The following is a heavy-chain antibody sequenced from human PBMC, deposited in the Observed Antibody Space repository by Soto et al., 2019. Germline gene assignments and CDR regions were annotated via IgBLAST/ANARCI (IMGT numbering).Heavy chain of an antibody. J-gene: IGHJ4*02. V-gene: IGHV3-33*01. CDR2: IWNDGSNE. CDR1: GFNFSSYG. Sequence: HPGGSLRLSCEASGFNFSSYGIHWVRQAPGKGLEWVAIIWNDGSNEYYADSVKGRFTISRDNSKNSLYLQMNSLRAEDTAVYYCARDLKPSTAVILVVDCWGQGTLVTVSS. D-gene: IGHD4-4*01. CDR3: ARDLKPSTAVILVVDC.